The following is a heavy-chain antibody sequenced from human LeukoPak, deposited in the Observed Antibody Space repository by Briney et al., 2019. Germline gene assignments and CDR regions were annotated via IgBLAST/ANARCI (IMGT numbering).Heavy chain of an antibody. Sequence: GASVKVSCKASGYTFTSYYMHWVRQAPGQGLEWMGIINPSGGSTSYAQKFQGRVTMTRDTSTSTVYMELSSLRSEDTAVYYCARVLYYYGSGSYYTAKYYFDYWGQGTLVTVSS. V-gene: IGHV1-46*01. D-gene: IGHD3-10*01. CDR1: GYTFTSYY. CDR3: ARVLYYYGSGSYYTAKYYFDY. J-gene: IGHJ4*02. CDR2: INPSGGST.